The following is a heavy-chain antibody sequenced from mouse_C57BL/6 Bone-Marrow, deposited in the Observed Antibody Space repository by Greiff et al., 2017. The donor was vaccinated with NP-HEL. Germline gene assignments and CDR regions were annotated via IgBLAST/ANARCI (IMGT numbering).Heavy chain of an antibody. CDR2: INPNNGGT. J-gene: IGHJ4*01. CDR1: GYTFTDYY. Sequence: VQLQQSGPELVKPGASVKISCKASGYTFTDYYMNWVKQSHGKSLEWIGDINPNNGGTSYNQKFKGKATLTVDKSSSTAYMELRSLTSEDSAVYYCAPIYDGYYGAMDYWGQGTSVTVSS. CDR3: APIYDGYYGAMDY. V-gene: IGHV1-26*01. D-gene: IGHD2-3*01.